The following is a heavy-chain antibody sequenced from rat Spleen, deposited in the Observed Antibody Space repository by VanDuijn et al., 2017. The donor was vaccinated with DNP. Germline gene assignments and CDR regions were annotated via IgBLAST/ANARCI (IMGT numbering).Heavy chain of an antibody. CDR3: TRWGFMDA. V-gene: IGHV5S13*01. CDR2: ISSGGNT. Sequence: EVQLVESGGGLVQPGRSLKLSCAASGFTFSNHGMAWVRQAPTKGLEWVASISSGGNTYYRDSVQGRFTISRDNAKDTHYLQMDGLRSEDTATYYCTRWGFMDAWGQGTSVTVSS. CDR1: GFTFSNHG. J-gene: IGHJ4*01. D-gene: IGHD4-3*01.